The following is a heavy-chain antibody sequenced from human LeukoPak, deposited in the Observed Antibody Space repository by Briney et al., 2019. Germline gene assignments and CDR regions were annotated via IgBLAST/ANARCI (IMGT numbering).Heavy chain of an antibody. D-gene: IGHD2-15*01. CDR2: IYYSGST. Sequence: PSETLSLTCTVSGGSISSSSYYWGWIRQPPGKGLEWIGSIYYSGSTYYNPSLKSRVTISVDTSKNQFSLKLSSVTAADTAVYYCARGMVGCSGGSCYSPLDYWGQGTLVTVSS. J-gene: IGHJ4*02. V-gene: IGHV4-39*07. CDR1: GGSISSSSYY. CDR3: ARGMVGCSGGSCYSPLDY.